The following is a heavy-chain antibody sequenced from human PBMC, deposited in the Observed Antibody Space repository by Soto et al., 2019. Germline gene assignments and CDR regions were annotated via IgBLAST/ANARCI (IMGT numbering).Heavy chain of an antibody. CDR1: GFTFSSYW. D-gene: IGHD1-1*01. V-gene: IGHV3-7*01. Sequence: EVQLVESGGGLVQPGGSLRLSCAASGFTFSSYWMSWVRQAPGKGLEWVANIKQDGSEKYYVDSVKGRFTISRDNAKKTLYLQMNSLRAEDTAVYYCAREGTVYYYYGMDVWGQGTTVTVSS. CDR3: AREGTVYYYYGMDV. CDR2: IKQDGSEK. J-gene: IGHJ6*02.